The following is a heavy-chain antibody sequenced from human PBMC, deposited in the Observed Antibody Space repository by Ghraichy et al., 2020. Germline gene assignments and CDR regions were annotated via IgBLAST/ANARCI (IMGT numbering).Heavy chain of an antibody. Sequence: ETLNISCTVSGASISPYYWSWIRQAPGKGLEWIGYIYYSGSTNYNPSLKSRVTISVDTSKNQFSLKLRSVTAADTAVFYCARWEYSSSSGAYYFDYWGQGTLVTVSP. D-gene: IGHD6-6*01. CDR1: GASISPYY. J-gene: IGHJ4*02. CDR3: ARWEYSSSSGAYYFDY. CDR2: IYYSGST. V-gene: IGHV4-59*01.